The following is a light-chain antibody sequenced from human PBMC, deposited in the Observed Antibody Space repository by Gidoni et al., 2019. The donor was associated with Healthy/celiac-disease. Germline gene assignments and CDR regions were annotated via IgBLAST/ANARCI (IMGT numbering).Light chain of an antibody. CDR2: DVS. CDR1: SSDVGGYNY. V-gene: IGLV2-14*01. J-gene: IGLJ2*01. CDR3: SSYTSSSTPV. Sequence: QSALPQPASLSVSPGQSITISCTGTSSDVGGYNYVSWYQQHPGKAPKLMIYDVSNRPSGVSNRCSGSKAGNTASLTISGLQAEDEADDYCSSYTSSSTPVFGGGTKLTVL.